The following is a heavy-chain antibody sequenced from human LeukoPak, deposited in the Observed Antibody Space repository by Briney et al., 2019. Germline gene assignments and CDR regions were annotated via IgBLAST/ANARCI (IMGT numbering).Heavy chain of an antibody. CDR1: GFIFSNYG. J-gene: IGHJ6*04. D-gene: IGHD3-10*02. CDR3: AELGITMIGGV. CDR2: IRYDGSKK. Sequence: GGSLRLSCAASGFIFSNYGLHWVRQAPGKGLEWVTFIRYDGSKKYYADAVKGRFTISRDNSKNTLYLQMNPLRVEDTAVYYCAELGITMIGGVWGKGTTVTISS. V-gene: IGHV3-30*02.